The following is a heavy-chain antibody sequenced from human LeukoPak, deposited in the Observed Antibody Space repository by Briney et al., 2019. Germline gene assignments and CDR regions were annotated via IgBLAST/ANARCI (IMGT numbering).Heavy chain of an antibody. CDR2: ISWNSGSI. V-gene: IGHV3-9*01. CDR1: GFTFDDYA. J-gene: IGHJ3*02. Sequence: PGGSLRLSCAASGFTFDDYAMHWVRQAPGKGLEWVSGISWNSGSIGYADSVKGRFTISRDNAKNSLYLQMNSLRAEDTALYYCAKDGPHSSSWYGGVDAFDIWGQGTMVAVSS. D-gene: IGHD6-13*01. CDR3: AKDGPHSSSWYGGVDAFDI.